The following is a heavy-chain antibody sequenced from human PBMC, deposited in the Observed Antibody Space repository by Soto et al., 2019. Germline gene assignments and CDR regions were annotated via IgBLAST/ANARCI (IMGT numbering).Heavy chain of an antibody. CDR1: GGTFSSYA. J-gene: IGHJ5*02. CDR2: IIPMFGTA. Sequence: GASVKVSCKASGGTFSSYAISWVRQAPGQGLEWMGGIIPMFGTADYAQKFQGRVTITADESTSTAYMELSSLRSEDTAVYYCARDPQNLRFLEWSPGWFDPWGQGTLVTVSS. D-gene: IGHD3-3*01. CDR3: ARDPQNLRFLEWSPGWFDP. V-gene: IGHV1-69*13.